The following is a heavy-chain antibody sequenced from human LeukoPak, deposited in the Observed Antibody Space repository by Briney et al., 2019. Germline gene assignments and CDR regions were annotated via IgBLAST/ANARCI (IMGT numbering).Heavy chain of an antibody. D-gene: IGHD3-16*02. V-gene: IGHV4-34*01. CDR1: GGSFSGYY. CDR3: ARSLGELSFPHFDY. CDR2: INHSGST. Sequence: SETLSLTCAVCGGSFSGYYWSWIRQPPGKGLEWIGEINHSGSTNYNPSLKSRVTISVDTSKNQFSLKLSSVTAADTAVYYCARSLGELSFPHFDYWGQGTLVTVSS. J-gene: IGHJ4*02.